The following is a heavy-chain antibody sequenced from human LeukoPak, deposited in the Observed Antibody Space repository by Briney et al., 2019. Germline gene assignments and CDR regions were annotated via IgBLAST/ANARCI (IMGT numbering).Heavy chain of an antibody. CDR3: ARSGTSHFDAFDI. Sequence: SGGSLRLSCAASGFTVNSNYMSWVRQAPVKGLEWVSVIYSGGSTYYADSVKGRFTISRDHSKNTLYLQMNSLRAEDTAVYYCARSGTSHFDAFDIWGQGTMVTVSS. J-gene: IGHJ3*02. CDR2: IYSGGST. V-gene: IGHV3-53*01. CDR1: GFTVNSNY. D-gene: IGHD2-2*01.